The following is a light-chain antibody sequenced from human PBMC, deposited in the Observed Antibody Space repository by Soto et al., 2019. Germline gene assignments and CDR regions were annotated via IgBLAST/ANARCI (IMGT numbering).Light chain of an antibody. CDR2: WAS. CDR1: QSVLYSSNNKNY. CDR3: QQYYGTPYT. Sequence: LAVSLGERATINCKSSQSVLYSSNNKNYFAWYQQKPGQPPKLLISWASNRESGVPDRFGGSGSGTDFTLTISSLQAEDVAVYYCQQYYGTPYTFGQGTKLEIK. V-gene: IGKV4-1*01. J-gene: IGKJ2*01.